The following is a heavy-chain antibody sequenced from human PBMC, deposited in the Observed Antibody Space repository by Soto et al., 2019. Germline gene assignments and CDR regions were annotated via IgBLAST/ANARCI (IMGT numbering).Heavy chain of an antibody. V-gene: IGHV3-23*04. J-gene: IGHJ6*03. CDR3: AKEGGGSTVTYYYYYMDV. Sequence: EVQLVESGGGLVQPGGSLRLSCAASGFTFSSYAMSWVRQAPGKGLEWVSAISGSGGSTYYADSVKGRFTISRDNSKNTLYLQMNSLRAEDTAVYYCAKEGGGSTVTYYYYYMDVWGIGTTVTVSS. D-gene: IGHD4-4*01. CDR1: GFTFSSYA. CDR2: ISGSGGST.